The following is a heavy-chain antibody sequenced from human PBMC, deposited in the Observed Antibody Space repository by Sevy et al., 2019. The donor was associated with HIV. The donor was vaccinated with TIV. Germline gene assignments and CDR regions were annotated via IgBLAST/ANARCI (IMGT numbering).Heavy chain of an antibody. CDR2: INHSGST. CDR3: ARHCSGTSCSHAFDI. Sequence: SETLSLTCAVYGGSFSGYYWSWIRQPPGKGLEWIGEINHSGSTNYNPSLKSRLTISVDTSKNQFSLKLSSVTAADTALYYCARHCSGTSCSHAFDIWGQGTMVTVSS. J-gene: IGHJ3*02. D-gene: IGHD2-2*01. V-gene: IGHV4-34*01. CDR1: GGSFSGYY.